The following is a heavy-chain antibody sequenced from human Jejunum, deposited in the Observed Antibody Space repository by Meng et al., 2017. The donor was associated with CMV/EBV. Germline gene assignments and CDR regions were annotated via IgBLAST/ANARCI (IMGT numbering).Heavy chain of an antibody. CDR1: GDFISSGDYY. J-gene: IGHJ4*02. V-gene: IGHV4-31*02. Sequence: VSGDFISSGDYYWSWIRQHPGQGFEWIGYIYHTGSAYYNPSLRSRVTMSVDTSKNQLSLKLSSVTAADTAVYYCARDISGSYGEFDSWGQGALVTVSS. CDR3: ARDISGSYGEFDS. CDR2: IYHTGSA. D-gene: IGHD1-26*01.